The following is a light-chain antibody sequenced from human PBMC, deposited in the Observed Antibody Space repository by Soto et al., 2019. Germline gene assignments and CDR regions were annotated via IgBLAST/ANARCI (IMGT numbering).Light chain of an antibody. CDR3: QHYKTWQLT. J-gene: IGKJ4*01. CDR2: DAS. V-gene: IGKV3-15*01. CDR1: QGVGST. Sequence: ELVLTQSPATLSVSPGERATLSCRDSQGVGSTLAWYQQEPGQAPRLLIYDASTSATGIPARFSRDESGTEFTLTIRSRQSYDFAVDYCQHYKTWQLTFGGETREEL.